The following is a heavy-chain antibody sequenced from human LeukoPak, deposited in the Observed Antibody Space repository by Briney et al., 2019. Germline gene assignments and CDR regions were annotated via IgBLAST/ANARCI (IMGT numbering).Heavy chain of an antibody. V-gene: IGHV4-30-4*01. CDR1: GGSISSGDYY. CDR2: IYYSGST. Sequence: SETLSLTCTVSGGSISSGDYYWSWIRQPPGKGLEWIGYIYYSGSTYYNPSLKSRVTISVDTSKNQFSLKLSSVTAADTAVYCCYHIAAAGKGVSFDYWGQGTLVTVSS. D-gene: IGHD6-13*01. CDR3: YHIAAAGKGVSFDY. J-gene: IGHJ4*02.